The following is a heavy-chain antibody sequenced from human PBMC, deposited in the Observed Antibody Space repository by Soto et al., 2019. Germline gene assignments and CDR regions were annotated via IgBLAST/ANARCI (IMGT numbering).Heavy chain of an antibody. J-gene: IGHJ4*02. CDR2: IYYSGST. V-gene: IGHV4-31*03. D-gene: IGHD3-9*01. CDR3: APAQYNVLTGYYLPTDY. Sequence: SETLSLTCTVSGVSIRSGGYYWTWIRQHPGKGLEWIGYIYYSGSTYYNPSLKSRVTISIDTSKNQFTLKLSSVTAAETAVYYCAPAQYNVLTGYYLPTDYWGQGTLVTVS. CDR1: GVSIRSGGYY.